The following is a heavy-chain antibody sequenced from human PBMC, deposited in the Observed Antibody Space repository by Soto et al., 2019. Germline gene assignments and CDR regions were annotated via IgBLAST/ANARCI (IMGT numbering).Heavy chain of an antibody. Sequence: GGSLRLSCAASAFTFSSYSMNWVRQAPGKGLQWVSSINSISSVIHYADSVKGRFTISRDNAKNSLYLQMNSLRGEDTAVYYCVKDRSDTWSFDNWGQGTLVTVSS. D-gene: IGHD2-8*02. CDR2: INSISSVI. J-gene: IGHJ4*02. CDR3: VKDRSDTWSFDN. CDR1: AFTFSSYS. V-gene: IGHV3-21*06.